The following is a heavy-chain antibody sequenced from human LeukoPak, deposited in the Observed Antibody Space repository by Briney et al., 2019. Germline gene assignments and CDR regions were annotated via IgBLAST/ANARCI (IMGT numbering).Heavy chain of an antibody. V-gene: IGHV4-39*07. J-gene: IGHJ3*02. D-gene: IGHD6-19*01. CDR1: GGSISSSSHY. CDR3: VREGWQWLVHAFDI. CDR2: IYYSGST. Sequence: SETLSLTCTVSGGSISSSSHYWGWIRQPPGKGLEWIGNIYYSGSTYYKSPLKSRVTISVDTSKNQFSLKLSSVTAADTAVYYCVREGWQWLVHAFDIWGQGTMVTGSS.